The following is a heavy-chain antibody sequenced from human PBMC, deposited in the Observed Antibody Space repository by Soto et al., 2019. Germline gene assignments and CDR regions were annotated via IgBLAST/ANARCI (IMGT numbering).Heavy chain of an antibody. D-gene: IGHD2-2*01. CDR3: AADCSSASCPDI. J-gene: IGHJ4*02. CDR2: VSYDASNE. CDR1: GFIFSSYA. Sequence: QVHLVESGGGVVQPGRSLRLSCAASGFIFSSYAMLWVRQAPGKGLEWVAVVSYDASNEFYADSVRGRFSISRDNSNNTLYLQMNSLRAEDTAVYYCAADCSSASCPDIWGQGTLVTVSS. V-gene: IGHV3-30*03.